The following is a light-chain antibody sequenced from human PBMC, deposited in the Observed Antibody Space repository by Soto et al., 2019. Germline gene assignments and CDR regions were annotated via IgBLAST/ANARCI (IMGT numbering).Light chain of an antibody. CDR1: QSVRSSY. Sequence: DIVLTQSPGTLSLSPGESATLSCRASQSVRSSYVAWYQQKPGQAPRLLIYGASSRATGIPDRFSGSGSGTDFNLNISRLEPEDFAVYYCQQYGSAPLTFGGGTKVEIK. J-gene: IGKJ4*01. CDR2: GAS. CDR3: QQYGSAPLT. V-gene: IGKV3-20*01.